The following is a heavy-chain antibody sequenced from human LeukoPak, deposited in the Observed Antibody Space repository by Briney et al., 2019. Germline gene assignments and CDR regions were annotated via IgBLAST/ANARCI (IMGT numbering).Heavy chain of an antibody. D-gene: IGHD3-3*01. CDR1: GYTFTSYG. Sequence: GASVNVSCKASGYTFTSYGISWVRQAPGQGLEWMGWISAYNGNTNYAQKLQGRVTMTTDTSTSTAYMELRSLRSDDTAVYYCARVPRPYYDFWSGYSPYGMDVWGQGTTVTVSS. V-gene: IGHV1-18*01. J-gene: IGHJ6*02. CDR2: ISAYNGNT. CDR3: ARVPRPYYDFWSGYSPYGMDV.